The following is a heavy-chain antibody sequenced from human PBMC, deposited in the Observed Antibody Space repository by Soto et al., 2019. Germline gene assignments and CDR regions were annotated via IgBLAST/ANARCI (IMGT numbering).Heavy chain of an antibody. CDR1: GFTFSSYA. Sequence: GGSLRLSCSASGFTFSSYAMHWFRQTPGKGLEYVSAISSNRGSTYYANSVKGRFTISRDNSKNTLYLQMGSLRAEDMAVYYCARSPSSTGDYYYYYMDVWGKGTTVTVSS. V-gene: IGHV3-64*01. CDR2: ISSNRGST. D-gene: IGHD6-13*01. CDR3: ARSPSSTGDYYYYYMDV. J-gene: IGHJ6*03.